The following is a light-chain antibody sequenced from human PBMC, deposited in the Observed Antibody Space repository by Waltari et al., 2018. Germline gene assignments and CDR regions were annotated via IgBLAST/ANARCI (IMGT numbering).Light chain of an antibody. J-gene: IGLJ2*01. CDR1: SRDVGGGDS. Sequence: QSALTQPASVSGSPGQSITISCTGSSRDVGGGDSVSWYEDHPGQAPKVIIYDVNKRPSGVSDRFSGSKSGNTASLTISGLQAEDEATFYCSSQSTKNGVIFGGGTKVTVL. CDR3: SSQSTKNGVI. CDR2: DVN. V-gene: IGLV2-14*03.